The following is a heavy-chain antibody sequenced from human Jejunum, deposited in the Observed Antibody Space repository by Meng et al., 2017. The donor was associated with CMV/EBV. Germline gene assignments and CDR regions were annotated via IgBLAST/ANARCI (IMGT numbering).Heavy chain of an antibody. V-gene: IGHV3-30*02. CDR1: TFSTYG. D-gene: IGHD6-19*01. J-gene: IGHJ6*02. Sequence: TFSTYGMHWVGQAPGKGLEWVAFIRYDGSNKYYADSVKGRFTISRDNSKNTLYLQMSSLRVEDTAVYYCAKSIAVAGNYYYGMDVWGQGTTVTVSS. CDR2: IRYDGSNK. CDR3: AKSIAVAGNYYYGMDV.